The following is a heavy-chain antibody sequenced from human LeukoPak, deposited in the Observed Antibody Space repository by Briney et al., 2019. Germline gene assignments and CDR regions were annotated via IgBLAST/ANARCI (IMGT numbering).Heavy chain of an antibody. D-gene: IGHD2-21*01. Sequence: PGGSLRLSCAASGFTFSDYYMSWIRQAPGKGLEWVSYISSSGSTMYYADSVEGRFTISRDNAKNSLYLQMNSLRAEDTAVYYCAKFLPTHIVVANYYFDYWGQGTLVTVSP. J-gene: IGHJ4*02. CDR1: GFTFSDYY. CDR3: AKFLPTHIVVANYYFDY. CDR2: ISSSGSTM. V-gene: IGHV3-11*01.